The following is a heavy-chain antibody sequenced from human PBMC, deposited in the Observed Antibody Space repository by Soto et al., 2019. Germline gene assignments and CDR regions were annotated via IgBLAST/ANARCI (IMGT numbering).Heavy chain of an antibody. Sequence: SQTLSLTCAITGDSVSSNSAGWSWVRQSPSRGLEWPGRTYCRSKWYYEYAVSVRGRITINPDTSKNQYSLQLNSVTPEDTAVYFCARGEQYSGRIFDYWGQGTLVTVSS. V-gene: IGHV6-1*01. CDR2: TYCRSKWYY. J-gene: IGHJ4*01. CDR3: ARGEQYSGRIFDY. D-gene: IGHD1-26*01. CDR1: GDSVSSNSAG.